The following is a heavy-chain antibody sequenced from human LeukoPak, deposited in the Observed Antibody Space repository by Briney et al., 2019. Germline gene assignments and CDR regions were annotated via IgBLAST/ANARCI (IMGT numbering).Heavy chain of an antibody. D-gene: IGHD5-24*01. CDR2: IYHSGST. CDR3: ARHEAEMATILGNY. V-gene: IGHV4-38-2*01. Sequence: KPSETLSLTCVVSGYPIRSGLYWGWIRQPPGKGLEWVGSIYHSGSTFYNPSLKSRVTISVDTSKNQFSLSLRSVTAADTAVYYCARHEAEMATILGNYWGQGNLVIVSS. CDR1: GYPIRSGLY. J-gene: IGHJ4*02.